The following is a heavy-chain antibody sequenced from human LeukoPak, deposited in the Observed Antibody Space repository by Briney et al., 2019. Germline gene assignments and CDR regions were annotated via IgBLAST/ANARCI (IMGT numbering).Heavy chain of an antibody. V-gene: IGHV3-9*01. CDR1: GFTFDDYA. Sequence: GRSLRLSCAASGFTFDDYAMHWVRQAPGKGLEWVSGISWNSGSIGYADSVKGRFTISRDNAKNSLYLQMNSLRAEDTALYYCAKDSSSSWYLDYWGQGTLVTVSS. D-gene: IGHD6-13*01. CDR3: AKDSSSSWYLDY. CDR2: ISWNSGSI. J-gene: IGHJ4*02.